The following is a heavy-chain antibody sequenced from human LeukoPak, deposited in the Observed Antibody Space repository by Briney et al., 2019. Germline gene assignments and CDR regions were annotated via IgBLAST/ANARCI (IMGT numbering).Heavy chain of an antibody. Sequence: PSETLSLTCTVSGGSISSSSYYWGWIRQPPGKGLEWIGSIYYSGSTYYNPSLKSRVTISVDTSKNQFSLKLSSVTAADTAVYYCARDRRDGYNIDYWGQGTLVTVSS. J-gene: IGHJ4*02. CDR2: IYYSGST. D-gene: IGHD5-24*01. V-gene: IGHV4-39*07. CDR3: ARDRRDGYNIDY. CDR1: GGSISSSSYY.